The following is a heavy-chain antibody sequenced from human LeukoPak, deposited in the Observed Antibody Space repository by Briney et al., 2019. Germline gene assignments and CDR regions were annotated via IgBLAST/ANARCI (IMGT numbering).Heavy chain of an antibody. Sequence: TSETLSLTCTVSGGSISSYYWSWIRQPPGKGLEWIGYIYYSGSTNYNPSLKSRVTISVDTSKNQFSLKLSSVTAADTAVYYCARAPPYSSSYLNDYWGQGTLVTVSS. CDR3: ARAPPYSSSYLNDY. J-gene: IGHJ4*02. D-gene: IGHD6-6*01. CDR2: IYYSGST. V-gene: IGHV4-59*01. CDR1: GGSISSYY.